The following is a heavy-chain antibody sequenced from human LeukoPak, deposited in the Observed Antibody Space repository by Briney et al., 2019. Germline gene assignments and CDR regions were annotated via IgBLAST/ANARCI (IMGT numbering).Heavy chain of an antibody. J-gene: IGHJ6*03. CDR3: ARLRYSSSWHDYYYYYYMDV. CDR1: GGSISSYY. V-gene: IGHV4-59*12. CDR2: IYNSGST. Sequence: SETLSLTCTVSGGSISSYYWSWIRQTPGKGLEWIGYIYNSGSTNYNPSLRSRVTISVDTSKNQFSLKLSSVTAADTAVYYCARLRYSSSWHDYYYYYYMDVWGKGTTVTISS. D-gene: IGHD6-13*01.